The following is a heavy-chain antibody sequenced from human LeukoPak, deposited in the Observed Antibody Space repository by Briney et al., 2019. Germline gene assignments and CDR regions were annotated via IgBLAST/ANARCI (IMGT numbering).Heavy chain of an antibody. Sequence: GRSLRLSCAASGFTLSNYAMHWVRQAPGKGLEWVAVISYDGSTEYYADSVKGRFTISRDNSKSTLYLQMNSLRAEDTAVYYCARDIASGRQIVYVPSGDWGQGTLVTVSS. V-gene: IGHV3-30-3*01. CDR3: ARDIASGRQIVYVPSGD. CDR1: GFTLSNYA. D-gene: IGHD5/OR15-5a*01. CDR2: ISYDGSTE. J-gene: IGHJ4*02.